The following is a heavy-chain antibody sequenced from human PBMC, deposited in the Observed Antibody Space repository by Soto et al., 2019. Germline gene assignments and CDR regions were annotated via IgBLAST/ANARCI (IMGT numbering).Heavy chain of an antibody. D-gene: IGHD3-10*02. CDR3: AIVRVADSALDH. CDR1: GFIFSNYG. V-gene: IGHV3-30*06. CDR2: ISYDGSDI. J-gene: IGHJ4*02. Sequence: QVQLVESGGGVVQPGRSLRLSCVGSGFIFSNYGMHWVRQAPGKGLEWVAFISYDGSDILYADSVKGRFTISRDNPKSTLFLHMNRPTAEDTAIYFCAIVRVADSALDHWGQGTLVTVSS.